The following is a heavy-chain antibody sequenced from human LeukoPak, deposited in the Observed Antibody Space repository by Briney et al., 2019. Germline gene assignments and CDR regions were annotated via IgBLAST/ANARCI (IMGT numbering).Heavy chain of an antibody. CDR2: IIPIFGTA. CDR1: GGTFSSYA. Sequence: GSSVKVSFKAPGGTFSSYAFSWVRQAPGQGLGWMGRIIPIFGTANYAQKFQGGVTITTDEYTSTVYMELSRLRSEDTAVYYCDSYLVPYSEWSDRDWFEPWGQGTLVTVSS. CDR3: DSYLVPYSEWSDRDWFEP. V-gene: IGHV1-69*05. J-gene: IGHJ5*02. D-gene: IGHD3-3*01.